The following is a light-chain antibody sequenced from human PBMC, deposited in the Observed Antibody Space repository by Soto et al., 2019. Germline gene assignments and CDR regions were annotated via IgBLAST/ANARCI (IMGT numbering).Light chain of an antibody. V-gene: IGKV1-9*01. J-gene: IGKJ5*01. Sequence: IQLTQSPSSLSASVGDRVTITCRASQGISSYLAWYQQTPGKAPKLLIYGASTLEGGVPFRFSGSGSGTDFTLIISSVQPEDFATYYCQQLNTYTITFGQGTRLEIK. CDR3: QQLNTYTIT. CDR1: QGISSY. CDR2: GAS.